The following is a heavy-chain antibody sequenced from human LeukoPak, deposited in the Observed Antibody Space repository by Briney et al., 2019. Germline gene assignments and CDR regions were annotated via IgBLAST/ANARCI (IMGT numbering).Heavy chain of an antibody. CDR2: INPNSGGT. V-gene: IGHV1-2*02. Sequence: GASVKVSCKASGYTFTGYYMHWVRQAPGQGLEWMGWINPNSGGTNCAQKFQGRVTMTRDTSISTAYMELSRLRSDDTAVYYCARGSYDILTGYYYFDYWGQGTLVTVSS. D-gene: IGHD3-9*01. CDR1: GYTFTGYY. CDR3: ARGSYDILTGYYYFDY. J-gene: IGHJ4*02.